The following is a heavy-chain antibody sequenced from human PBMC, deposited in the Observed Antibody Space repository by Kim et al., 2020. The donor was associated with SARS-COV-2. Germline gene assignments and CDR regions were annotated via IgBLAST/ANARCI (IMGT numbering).Heavy chain of an antibody. V-gene: IGHV3-30*18. Sequence: GGSLRLSCAASGFTFSSYGMHWVRQAPGKGLEWVAVISYDGSNKYYADSVKGRFTISRDSSKNTLYLQMNSLRAEDTAVYYCAKDPIAGDDYWGQGTLVTVSS. CDR1: GFTFSSYG. CDR2: ISYDGSNK. J-gene: IGHJ4*02. CDR3: AKDPIAGDDY.